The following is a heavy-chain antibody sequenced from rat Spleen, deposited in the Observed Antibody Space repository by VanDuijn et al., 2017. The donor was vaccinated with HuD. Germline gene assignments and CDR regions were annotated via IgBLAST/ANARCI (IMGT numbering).Heavy chain of an antibody. V-gene: IGHV2S61*01. D-gene: IGHD1-12*03. J-gene: IGHJ2*01. CDR2: IWSNGGT. CDR3: ASQYYYDGYYRDY. CDR1: GFSISSYG. Sequence: QVQLKESGPGLVQPSQTLSLTCTVSGFSISSYGVIWVRQPPGKGLEWMGVIWSNGGTDYNSAIKPRLSISRYTSKSQLFLQMNNLQTEDTAMYFGASQYYYDGYYRDYWGQGVMVTVSS.